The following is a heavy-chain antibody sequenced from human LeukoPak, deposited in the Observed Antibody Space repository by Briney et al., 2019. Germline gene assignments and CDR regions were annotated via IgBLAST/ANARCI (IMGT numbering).Heavy chain of an antibody. CDR1: GASISSGSHH. D-gene: IGHD3-10*01. CDR2: IYTSGST. Sequence: SETLSLTCTASGASISSGSHHWSWIRQPAGKGLEWIGRIYTSGSTNYNPSLKSRVSISVDMSKSQFSLKLSSVTAADTAVYYCARDKGGFLYFGEYDPWGQGTLVTVSS. V-gene: IGHV4-61*02. CDR3: ARDKGGFLYFGEYDP. J-gene: IGHJ5*02.